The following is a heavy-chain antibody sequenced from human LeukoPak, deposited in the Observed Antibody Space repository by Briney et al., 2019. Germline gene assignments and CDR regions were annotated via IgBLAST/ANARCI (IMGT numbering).Heavy chain of an antibody. D-gene: IGHD4-11*01. CDR2: INPSGGST. V-gene: IGHV1-46*01. Sequence: ASVKVSCKASGYTFTSYYTHWVRQAPGQGLEWMGIINPSGGSTSYAQKFQGRVTMTRDMSTSTVYMELSSLRSEDTAVYYCASEDYSNYQGGVDYWGQGTLVTVSS. CDR3: ASEDYSNYQGGVDY. J-gene: IGHJ4*02. CDR1: GYTFTSYY.